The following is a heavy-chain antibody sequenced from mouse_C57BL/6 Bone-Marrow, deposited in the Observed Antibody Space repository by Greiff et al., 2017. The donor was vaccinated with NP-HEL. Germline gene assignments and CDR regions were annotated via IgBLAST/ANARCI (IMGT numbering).Heavy chain of an antibody. V-gene: IGHV1-81*01. Sequence: QVQLQQSGAELARPGASVKLSCKASGYTFTSYGISWVKQRTGQGLEWIGEIYPRSGNTYYNEKFKGKATLTADKSSSTAYMELRSLTSEDSAVYFGARSHYYGSSLAWFAYWGQGTLVTVSA. CDR2: IYPRSGNT. CDR3: ARSHYYGSSLAWFAY. D-gene: IGHD1-1*01. CDR1: GYTFTSYG. J-gene: IGHJ3*01.